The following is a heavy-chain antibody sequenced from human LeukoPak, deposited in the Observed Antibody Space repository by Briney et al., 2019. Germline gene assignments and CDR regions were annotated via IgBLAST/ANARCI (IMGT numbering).Heavy chain of an antibody. D-gene: IGHD2-15*01. CDR1: GFTFSNAW. CDR3: TTSGGYCSGGSCSLLPEFDY. CDR2: IKSKTDGGTT. V-gene: IGHV3-15*01. J-gene: IGHJ4*02. Sequence: GGSLRLSCAASGFTFSNAWMSWVRQAPGKGLEWVGRIKSKTDGGTTDYAAPVKGRFTISRDDSKNTLCLQMNSLKTEDTAVYYCTTSGGYCSGGSCSLLPEFDYWGQGTLVTVSS.